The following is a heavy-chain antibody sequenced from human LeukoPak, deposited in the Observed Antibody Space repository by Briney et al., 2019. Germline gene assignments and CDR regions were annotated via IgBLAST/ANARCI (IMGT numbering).Heavy chain of an antibody. V-gene: IGHV1-2*02. CDR2: INPNSGGT. D-gene: IGHD5-18*01. Sequence: ASVKVSCKASGYTFTGYYMHWMRHAPGQGLEWMGWINPNSGGTNYAQKFQGRVTMTRDTSISTAYMELSRLRSDDTAVYYCAAHTAMAAYWGQGTLVTVSS. CDR1: GYTFTGYY. CDR3: AAHTAMAAY. J-gene: IGHJ4*02.